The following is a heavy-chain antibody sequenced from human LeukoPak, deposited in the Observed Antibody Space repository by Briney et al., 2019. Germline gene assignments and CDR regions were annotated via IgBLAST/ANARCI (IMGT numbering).Heavy chain of an antibody. D-gene: IGHD6-19*01. CDR3: ARAGRSDRSNSYYYDMDV. Sequence: SQTLSLTCAVSGGSISSSGYSWSWIRQPPGKGLEWIGYIYHSGSTYYNPSLKSRVTISVDRSKNRFSLKLSSVTAADTAVYYCARAGRSDRSNSYYYDMDVWGPGITVTVSS. CDR2: IYHSGST. J-gene: IGHJ6*02. V-gene: IGHV4-30-2*01. CDR1: GGSISSSGYS.